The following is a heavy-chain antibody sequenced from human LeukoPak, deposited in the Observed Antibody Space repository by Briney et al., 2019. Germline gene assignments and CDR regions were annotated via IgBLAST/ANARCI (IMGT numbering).Heavy chain of an antibody. J-gene: IGHJ4*02. CDR2: IKSKTDGGTT. CDR1: GFTFSNAW. V-gene: IGHV3-15*01. D-gene: IGHD4-17*01. CDR3: TTDEWGHYGDYFDY. Sequence: GGSLRLSCAASGFTFSNAWMSWVRQAPGKGLEWVGRIKSKTDGGTTDYAAPVKGRFTISRDDSKNTLYLQMNSLKTEDTAVYYCTTDEWGHYGDYFDYWGQGTLVTVSS.